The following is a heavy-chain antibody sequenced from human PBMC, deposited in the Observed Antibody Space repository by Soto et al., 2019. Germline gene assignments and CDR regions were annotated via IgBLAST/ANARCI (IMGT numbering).Heavy chain of an antibody. CDR3: ARDSHWSSDY. CDR2: IKSDSSGI. Sequence: EVQLVESGGGLVQPGGSLRLSCAASGFTFSGYNMNWIRQAPGKGLEWVSCIKSDSSGIWYADSVKGRFTMSRDNAKNSLHHQMNSLRDEDTAVYFCARDSHWSSDYWGQGTLVAVSS. V-gene: IGHV3-48*02. CDR1: GFTFSGYN. J-gene: IGHJ4*02. D-gene: IGHD2-8*02.